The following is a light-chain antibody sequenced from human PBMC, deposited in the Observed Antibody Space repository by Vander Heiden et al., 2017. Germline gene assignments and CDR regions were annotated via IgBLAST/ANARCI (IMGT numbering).Light chain of an antibody. CDR2: GAA. CDR1: QNVSRN. CDR3: QQYNWV. V-gene: IGKV3-15*01. J-gene: IGKJ1*01. Sequence: EIVMTQSPATLSVSPGERATLSCRASQNVSRNLAWYQQKPVQALRLLIYGAATRATGIPARFSGSGSATEVTLNMSSVESEDFAVYYCQQYNWVLGTGT.